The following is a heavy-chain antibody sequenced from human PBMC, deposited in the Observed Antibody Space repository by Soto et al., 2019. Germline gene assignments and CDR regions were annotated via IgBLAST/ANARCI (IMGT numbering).Heavy chain of an antibody. Sequence: QVQLVQSGAEVKKPGASVKVSWKASGYTFTSYGISWVRQAPGQGLEWMGWISAYNGNTNYAQKLQGRVTMTTDTSTSTAYMELRSLRSDDTAVYYCARDASGSYYDSSGPMGCWGQGTLVTVSS. V-gene: IGHV1-18*01. CDR1: GYTFTSYG. D-gene: IGHD3-22*01. J-gene: IGHJ4*02. CDR2: ISAYNGNT. CDR3: ARDASGSYYDSSGPMGC.